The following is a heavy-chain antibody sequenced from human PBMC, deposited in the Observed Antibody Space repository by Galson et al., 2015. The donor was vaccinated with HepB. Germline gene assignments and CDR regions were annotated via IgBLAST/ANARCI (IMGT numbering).Heavy chain of an antibody. D-gene: IGHD3-10*01. V-gene: IGHV3-33*01. J-gene: IGHJ6*02. Sequence: SLRLSCAASGFTFSSYGMHWVRQVPGKGLEWVAIIWFDGSNKYYADSVKGRFTISRDNSKNTLYLQMNSLRAEDTAVYYCARYGSGRGPKGDHYYYYYGIDVWGQGTTVTVSS. CDR3: ARYGSGRGPKGDHYYYYYGIDV. CDR2: IWFDGSNK. CDR1: GFTFSSYG.